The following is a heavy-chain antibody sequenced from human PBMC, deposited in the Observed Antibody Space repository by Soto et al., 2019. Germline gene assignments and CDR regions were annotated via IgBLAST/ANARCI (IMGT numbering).Heavy chain of an antibody. Sequence: SETLSLTCAVSGYSISSGYYWGWIRQPPGKGLEWLGTTYYGASSYYNPSLRSRITISLDASTNQLSLKLSSVTAADTAVYFCVRVAGSASWYETDSWGQGILVTVSS. V-gene: IGHV4-38-2*01. CDR3: VRVAGSASWYETDS. D-gene: IGHD6-13*01. CDR2: TYYGASS. J-gene: IGHJ4*02. CDR1: GYSISSGYY.